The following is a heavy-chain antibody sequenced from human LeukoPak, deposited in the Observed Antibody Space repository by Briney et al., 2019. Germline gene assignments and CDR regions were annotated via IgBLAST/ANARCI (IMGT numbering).Heavy chain of an antibody. CDR3: ARGTRLSGSSWYYGMDV. J-gene: IGHJ6*02. CDR1: GFTFSSYW. CDR2: IKQDGSEK. V-gene: IGHV3-7*01. Sequence: GGSLRLSCAASGFTFSSYWMSWVRQAPGKGLEWVANIKQDGSEKYYVDSVKGRFTISRDNAKNSLYLQMNSLRAEDTAVYYCARGTRLSGSSWYYGMDVWGQGTTVTVSS. D-gene: IGHD6-13*01.